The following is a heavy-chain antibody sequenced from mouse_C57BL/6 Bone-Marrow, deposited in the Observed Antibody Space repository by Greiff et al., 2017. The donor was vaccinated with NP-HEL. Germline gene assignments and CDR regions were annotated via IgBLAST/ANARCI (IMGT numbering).Heavy chain of an antibody. CDR1: GFTFSSYA. D-gene: IGHD2-1*01. CDR3: TREGGLPYAMDY. CDR2: ISSGGDYI. V-gene: IGHV5-9-1*02. J-gene: IGHJ4*01. Sequence: DVHLVESGEGLVKPGGSLKLSCAASGFTFSSYAMSWVRQTPEKRLEWVAYISSGGDYIYYADTVKGRCTISRDNARNTLYLQMSSLKSEDTAMYYCTREGGLPYAMDYWGQGTSVTVSS.